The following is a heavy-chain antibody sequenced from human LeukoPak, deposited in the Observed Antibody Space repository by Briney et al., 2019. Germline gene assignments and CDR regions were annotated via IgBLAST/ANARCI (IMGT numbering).Heavy chain of an antibody. J-gene: IGHJ4*02. CDR3: ARVGWRYSGYDYYFDY. D-gene: IGHD5-12*01. Sequence: SETLPLTCTVSGGSISSYYWSWIRQPPGKGLERIGYIYYSGSTNYNPSLKSRVTISVDTSKNQFSLKLSSVTAADTAVYYCARVGWRYSGYDYYFDYWGQGTLVTVSS. CDR1: GGSISSYY. CDR2: IYYSGST. V-gene: IGHV4-59*01.